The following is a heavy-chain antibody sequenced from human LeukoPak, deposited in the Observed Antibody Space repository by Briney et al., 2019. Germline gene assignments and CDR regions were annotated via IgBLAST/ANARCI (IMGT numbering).Heavy chain of an antibody. CDR2: IYYSGST. D-gene: IGHD5-24*01. V-gene: IGHV4-39*01. CDR1: GGSISSISYY. J-gene: IGHJ3*02. Sequence: PSETLSRTGTVSGGSISSISYYWGWIRQPPGKGLEWIVRIYYSGSTYYNPSLKSRVTISVDTSKNQFSLKLSSVTAADTAVYYCASWTRWLHSDAFDIWGQGTMVTVSS. CDR3: ASWTRWLHSDAFDI.